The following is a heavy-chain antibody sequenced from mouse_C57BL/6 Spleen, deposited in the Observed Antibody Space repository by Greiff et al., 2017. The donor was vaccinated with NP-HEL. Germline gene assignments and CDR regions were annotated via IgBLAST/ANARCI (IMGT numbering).Heavy chain of an antibody. Sequence: EVQRVESGGGLVKPGGSLKLSCAASGFTFSDYGMHWVRQAPEKGLEWVAYISSGSSTIYYADTVKGRFTISRDNAKNTLFLQMTSLRSEDTAMYYCARRNYGSSYVWFAYWGQGTLVTVSA. CDR2: ISSGSSTI. V-gene: IGHV5-17*01. J-gene: IGHJ3*01. CDR3: ARRNYGSSYVWFAY. CDR1: GFTFSDYG. D-gene: IGHD1-1*01.